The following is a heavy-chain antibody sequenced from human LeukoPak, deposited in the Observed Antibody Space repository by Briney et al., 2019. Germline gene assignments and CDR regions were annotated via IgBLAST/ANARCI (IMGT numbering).Heavy chain of an antibody. CDR2: ISSSSGSI. V-gene: IGHV3-48*02. CDR1: GFTFGSYS. D-gene: IGHD2-2*01. J-gene: IGHJ4*02. CDR3: ARDFNYAFDY. Sequence: PGGSLRLSCAASGFTFGSYSMNWVRQAPRKGLEWISYISSSSGSIHYADSVEGRFTISRDNAKNSLFLQMNSLRDEDTAVYYCARDFNYAFDYWGQGTLVTVSS.